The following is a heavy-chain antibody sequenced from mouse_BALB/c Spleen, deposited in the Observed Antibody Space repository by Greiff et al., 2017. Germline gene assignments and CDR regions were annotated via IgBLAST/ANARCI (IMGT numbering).Heavy chain of an antibody. CDR1: GFNIKDTY. D-gene: IGHD2-3*01. J-gene: IGHJ3*01. Sequence: EVKLQESGAELVKPGASVKLSCTASGFNIKDTYMHWVKQRPEQGLEWIGRIDPANGNTKYDPKFQGKATITADTSSNTAYLQLSSLTSEDTAVYYCARSDGYYTWFAYWGQGTLVTVSA. CDR3: ARSDGYYTWFAY. CDR2: IDPANGNT. V-gene: IGHV14-3*02.